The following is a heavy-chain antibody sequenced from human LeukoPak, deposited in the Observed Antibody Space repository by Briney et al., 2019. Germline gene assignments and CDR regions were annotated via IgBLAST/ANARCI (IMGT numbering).Heavy chain of an antibody. V-gene: IGHV3-30*02. CDR1: GFTFSSYG. Sequence: GGSLRLSCAASGFTFSSYGMHWVRQAPGKGLEWVAFIRYDGSNKYYADSVKGRFTISRDNSKNTLYLQMNSLRAEDTAVHYCAKDSSKPYDFWSGPSSYYYYYVDVWGKGTTVTVSS. D-gene: IGHD3-3*01. J-gene: IGHJ6*03. CDR3: AKDSSKPYDFWSGPSSYYYYYVDV. CDR2: IRYDGSNK.